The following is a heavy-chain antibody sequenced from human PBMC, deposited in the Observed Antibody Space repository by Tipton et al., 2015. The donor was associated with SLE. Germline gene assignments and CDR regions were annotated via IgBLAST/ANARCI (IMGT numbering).Heavy chain of an antibody. J-gene: IGHJ6*03. Sequence: TLSLTCTVSGGSISSYYWSWIRQPPGKGLEWIGYIYYSGSTNYNPSLKSRVTISVDTSKNQFSLKLRSVTAADTAVYYCAREHILCYMDVWGKGTTVTVSS. CDR3: AREHILCYMDV. CDR1: GGSISSYY. V-gene: IGHV4-59*12. D-gene: IGHD2-21*01. CDR2: IYYSGST.